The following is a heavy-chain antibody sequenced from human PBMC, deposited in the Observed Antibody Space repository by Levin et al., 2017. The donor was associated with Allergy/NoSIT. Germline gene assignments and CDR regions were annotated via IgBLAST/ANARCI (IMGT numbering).Heavy chain of an antibody. CDR2: ISYDGSNK. J-gene: IGHJ4*02. CDR3: AKAGSSSWYGWGDY. D-gene: IGHD6-13*01. Sequence: SCAASGFTFSSYGMHWVRQAPGKGLEWVAVISYDGSNKYYADSVKGRFTISRDNSKNTLYLQMNSLRAEDTAVYYCAKAGSSSWYGWGDYWGQGTLVTVSS. CDR1: GFTFSSYG. V-gene: IGHV3-30*18.